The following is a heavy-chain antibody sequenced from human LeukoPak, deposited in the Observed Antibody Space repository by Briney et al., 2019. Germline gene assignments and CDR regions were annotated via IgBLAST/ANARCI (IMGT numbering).Heavy chain of an antibody. D-gene: IGHD4-17*01. V-gene: IGHV3-23*01. Sequence: PGGSLRLSCAASGFTFSSYAMSWVRQAPGKGLEWVSAISGSGGSTYYADSVKGQFTISRDNSKNTLYLQMNSLRAEDTAVYYCAKADSWTYGDYSFDYWGQGTLVTVSS. CDR3: AKADSWTYGDYSFDY. J-gene: IGHJ4*02. CDR2: ISGSGGST. CDR1: GFTFSSYA.